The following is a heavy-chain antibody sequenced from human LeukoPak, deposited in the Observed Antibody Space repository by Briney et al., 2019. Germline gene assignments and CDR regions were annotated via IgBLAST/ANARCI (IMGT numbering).Heavy chain of an antibody. Sequence: ASVKVSCKASGYTFTNYGLSWVRQAPGQGLEWMGWISAYNGNTNYAQKFQGRVTMTRDTSISTAYMELSRLRSDDTAVYYCAREEDYGGNPGLDYWGQGTLVTVSS. J-gene: IGHJ4*02. D-gene: IGHD4-23*01. CDR1: GYTFTNYG. CDR2: ISAYNGNT. V-gene: IGHV1-18*01. CDR3: AREEDYGGNPGLDY.